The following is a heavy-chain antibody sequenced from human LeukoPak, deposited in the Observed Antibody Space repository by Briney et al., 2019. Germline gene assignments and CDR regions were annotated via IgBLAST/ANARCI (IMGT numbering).Heavy chain of an antibody. CDR3: VKDYSTIAAAANPLFDY. CDR1: GFTFSSYA. D-gene: IGHD6-13*01. CDR2: ITGSGDTT. Sequence: GGSLRLSCAASGFTFSSYAVTWVRQAPGKGLEWVSGITGSGDTTFYADSVKGRFAISRDNSKNTLYLQMHSLRAEDTAVYYCVKDYSTIAAAANPLFDYWGQGALVTVSS. V-gene: IGHV3-23*01. J-gene: IGHJ4*02.